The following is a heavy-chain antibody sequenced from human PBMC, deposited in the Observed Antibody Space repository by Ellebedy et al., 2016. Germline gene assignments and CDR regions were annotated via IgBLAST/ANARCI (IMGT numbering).Heavy chain of an antibody. V-gene: IGHV4-59*01. Sequence: SETLSLTCTVSGGSISSYYWSWIRQPPGKGLEWIGYIYYSGSTNYNPSLKSRVTISVDTSKNQFSLKLSSVTAADTAVYYCARGDVLGSSLDYWGQGTPVTVSS. CDR2: IYYSGST. D-gene: IGHD3-16*01. CDR1: GGSISSYY. J-gene: IGHJ4*02. CDR3: ARGDVLGSSLDY.